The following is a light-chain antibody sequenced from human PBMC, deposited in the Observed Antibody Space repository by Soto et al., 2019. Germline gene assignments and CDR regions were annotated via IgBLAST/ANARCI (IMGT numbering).Light chain of an antibody. CDR2: GTS. V-gene: IGKV3-20*01. CDR1: QSISSSY. J-gene: IGKJ3*01. CDR3: QQYGSSPPFT. Sequence: EIVLTQSPGTLSLSPGERATLSCRASQSISSSYLAWYQQKPGQAPRLLIYGTSSRATGIPDRFSGSGSGTDLTLTISILEPEDFAVYYCQQYGSSPPFTFVPGTKGISN.